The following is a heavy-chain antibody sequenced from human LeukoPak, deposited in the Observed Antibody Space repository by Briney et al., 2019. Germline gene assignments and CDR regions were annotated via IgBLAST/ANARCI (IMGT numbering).Heavy chain of an antibody. J-gene: IGHJ4*02. CDR1: GLTFSTYW. V-gene: IGHV3-7*05. D-gene: IGHD3-3*01. Sequence: PGGSLRLSCAASGLTFSTYWMTWVRQAPGKGLEWVASIKDDGSEKYYVGSVKGRFTISRDNAKNSLFLQMNSLRAEDTAVYYCARDGIRFLEWLRAYYFDHWGQGTLVTVSS. CDR2: IKDDGSEK. CDR3: ARDGIRFLEWLRAYYFDH.